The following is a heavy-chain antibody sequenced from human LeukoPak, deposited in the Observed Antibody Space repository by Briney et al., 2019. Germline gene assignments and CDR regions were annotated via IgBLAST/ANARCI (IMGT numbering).Heavy chain of an antibody. CDR1: GFTFSNYA. CDR2: INSNGRST. CDR3: VRNCGNLDY. D-gene: IGHD1-7*01. V-gene: IGHV3-64D*06. Sequence: PGGSLRLSCSASGFTFSNYAMHWVRQGPGKGLEYVSAINSNGRSTYYADSVKGRFIISRDNSKNTLYLQMSSLRAEDTAVYYCVRNCGNLDYWGQGTLVTVSS. J-gene: IGHJ4*02.